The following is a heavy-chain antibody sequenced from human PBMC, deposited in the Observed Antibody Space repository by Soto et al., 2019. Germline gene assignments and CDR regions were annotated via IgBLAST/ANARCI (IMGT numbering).Heavy chain of an antibody. CDR2: IRSKVDGGTT. D-gene: IGHD6-25*01. CDR3: TASGS. CDR1: DFTFTTAW. J-gene: IGHJ4*02. Sequence: EAQLVESGGGLVKPGGSLRLSCAGSDFTFTTAWMHWVRQAPGKGLEWVGRIRSKVDGGTTDYAAPVKGRFFISRDDSKDTLYLQMNNLEIDDTAVYYCTASGSWGQGTLVTVSS. V-gene: IGHV3-15*07.